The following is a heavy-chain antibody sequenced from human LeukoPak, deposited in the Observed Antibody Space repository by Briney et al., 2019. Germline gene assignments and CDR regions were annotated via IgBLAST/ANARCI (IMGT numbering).Heavy chain of an antibody. CDR3: ARQEGSGNYLYYFDY. Sequence: GESLKISCKGSGYSFTSYWIGWVRPMPGKGLEWMGIIYPGDSDIRYSPSFQGQVTISADKSITTAYLQWSSLKASDTAMYYCARQEGSGNYLYYFDYWGQGTLVTVSS. J-gene: IGHJ4*02. CDR2: IYPGDSDI. CDR1: GYSFTSYW. D-gene: IGHD3-10*01. V-gene: IGHV5-51*01.